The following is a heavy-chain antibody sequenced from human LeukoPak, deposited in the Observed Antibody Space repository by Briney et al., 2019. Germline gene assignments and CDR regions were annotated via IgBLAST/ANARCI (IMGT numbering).Heavy chain of an antibody. CDR1: GFTFSSYS. CDR2: ISSSSSYI. J-gene: IGHJ5*02. Sequence: GGSLRLSCAASGFTFSSYSMNWVRQAPGKGLEWVSSISSSSSYIYYADSVKGRFTISRDNAKNSLYLQMNSLRAEDTAVYYCAREDRGAGYSSSWYGLDDLDPWGQGTLVTVSS. CDR3: AREDRGAGYSSSWYGLDDLDP. V-gene: IGHV3-21*01. D-gene: IGHD6-13*01.